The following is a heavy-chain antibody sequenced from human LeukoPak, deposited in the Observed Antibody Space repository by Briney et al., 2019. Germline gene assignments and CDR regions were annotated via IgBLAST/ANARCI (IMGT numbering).Heavy chain of an antibody. CDR2: IYYSGST. CDR3: ARGLMMAVAGRGEFHY. Sequence: SETLSLTCSVSGGSISSYYWSWIRQPPGKGLEWIGYIYYSGSTNYNPSLKSRVTISVDTSKNQFSLRLSSVTAADTAVYYCARGLMMAVAGRGEFHYWGQGTLVTVSS. J-gene: IGHJ4*02. D-gene: IGHD6-13*01. V-gene: IGHV4-59*01. CDR1: GGSISSYY.